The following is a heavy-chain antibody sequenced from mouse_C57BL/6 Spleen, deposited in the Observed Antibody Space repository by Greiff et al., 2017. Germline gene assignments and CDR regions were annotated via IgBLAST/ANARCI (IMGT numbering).Heavy chain of an antibody. CDR2: INPNNGGT. Sequence: DVQLQQPGPELVKPGASVKISCKASGYTFTDYNMDWVKQSHGKSLEWIGDINPNNGGTNYNQKFKGKATLTVDKSSSTAYMWLRSLTSENTAVYYCATNYYGSSFAYWGQGTLVTVSA. J-gene: IGHJ3*01. D-gene: IGHD1-1*01. CDR1: GYTFTDYN. V-gene: IGHV1-18*01. CDR3: ATNYYGSSFAY.